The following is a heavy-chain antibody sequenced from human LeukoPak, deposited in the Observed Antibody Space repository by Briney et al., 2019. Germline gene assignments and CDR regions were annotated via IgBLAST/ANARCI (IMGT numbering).Heavy chain of an antibody. Sequence: KTGGSLRLSCAASGFTFSSYSMNWVRQAPGKGLEWVSSISSSSSYIYYADSVKGRFTISRDNAKNSLYLQMSSLRAEDTAVYYCAKDLSYSSGWQPLPFDYWGQGTLVTVSS. CDR2: ISSSSSYI. V-gene: IGHV3-21*04. J-gene: IGHJ4*02. CDR3: AKDLSYSSGWQPLPFDY. CDR1: GFTFSSYS. D-gene: IGHD6-19*01.